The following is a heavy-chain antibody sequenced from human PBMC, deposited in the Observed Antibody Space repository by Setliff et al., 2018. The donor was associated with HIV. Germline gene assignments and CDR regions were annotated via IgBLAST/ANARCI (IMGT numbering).Heavy chain of an antibody. CDR1: GYGFSNHW. V-gene: IGHV5-51*01. D-gene: IGHD3-10*01. Sequence: GESLKISCTGSGYGFSNHWIGWVRQMPGRGLEWMGIIYPQDSDTRYGPSFEGHVTISADRSRNTAYLQWTALKASDTAMYYCARHTIDISLLVVQDPGPFDIWGRGTMVTVSS. CDR2: IYPQDSDT. J-gene: IGHJ3*02. CDR3: ARHTIDISLLVVQDPGPFDI.